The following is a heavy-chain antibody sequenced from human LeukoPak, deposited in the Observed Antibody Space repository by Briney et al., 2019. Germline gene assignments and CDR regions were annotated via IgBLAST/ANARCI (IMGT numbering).Heavy chain of an antibody. J-gene: IGHJ3*02. V-gene: IGHV3-23*01. Sequence: PGGSLRLSCAASGFTFSSYAMSWVRQAPGKGLEWVSGISGSGGSTYYADSVKGRFTISRDNSKNTLYLQMNSLRAEDTAVYYCARDNWGCSSTSCYGDAFDIWGQGTMVTVSS. D-gene: IGHD2-2*01. CDR1: GFTFSSYA. CDR2: ISGSGGST. CDR3: ARDNWGCSSTSCYGDAFDI.